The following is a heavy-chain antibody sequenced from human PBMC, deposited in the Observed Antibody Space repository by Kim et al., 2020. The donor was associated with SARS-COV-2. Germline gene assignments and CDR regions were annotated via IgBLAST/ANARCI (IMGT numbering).Heavy chain of an antibody. CDR3: TTATGGWPGLGANY. Sequence: GGSLRLSCAVSGFSFSNAWMSWVRQAPGKGLEWVGRIKSISAGGTTDYPAPVEGRFSISRDDSKNTLFLQMNSLKTEDTAVYYCTTATGGWPGLGANYWG. CDR1: GFSFSNAW. V-gene: IGHV3-15*01. CDR2: IKSISAGGTT. J-gene: IGHJ4*01. D-gene: IGHD3-16*01.